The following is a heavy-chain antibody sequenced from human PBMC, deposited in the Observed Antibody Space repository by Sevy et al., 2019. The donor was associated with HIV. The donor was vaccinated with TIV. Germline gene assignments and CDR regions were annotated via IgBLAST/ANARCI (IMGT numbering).Heavy chain of an antibody. CDR2: ISGSDDSGGDDTI. D-gene: IGHD3-16*01. Sequence: GGSLRLSCTASGFTLSDYYMSWIRQAPGKGLQWISYISGSDDSGGDDTIYYADYVKGRFTISRDNAKNSLYLQMSSLRADDTAVYYCARDHVKDGKGGDYYYHAMDVWGRGTTVTVSS. J-gene: IGHJ6*02. CDR1: GFTLSDYY. V-gene: IGHV3-11*01. CDR3: ARDHVKDGKGGDYYYHAMDV.